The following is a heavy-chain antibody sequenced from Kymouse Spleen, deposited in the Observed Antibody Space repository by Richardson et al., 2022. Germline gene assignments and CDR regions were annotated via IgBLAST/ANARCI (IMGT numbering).Heavy chain of an antibody. CDR2: ISWNSGSI. CDR3: AKDKLERQYYGMDV. D-gene: IGHD1-1*01,IGHD1-20*01. Sequence: EVQLVESGGGLVQPGRSLRLSCAASGFTFDDYAMHWVRQAPGKGLEWVSGISWNSGSIGYADSVKGRFTISRDNAKNSLYLQMNSLRAEDTALYYCAKDKLERQYYGMDVWGQGTTVTVSS. V-gene: IGHV3-9*01. J-gene: IGHJ6*02. CDR1: GFTFDDYA.